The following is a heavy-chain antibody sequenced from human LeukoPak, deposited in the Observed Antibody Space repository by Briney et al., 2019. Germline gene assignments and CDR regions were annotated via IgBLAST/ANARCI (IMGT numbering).Heavy chain of an antibody. Sequence: ASVKLSCKASGSTFTSYGISWVRQAPGQGREWMGWISAYNGNTNYAQKLQGRVTMTTDTSTSTAYMELRSLRSDDTAVYYCARVRRYYDSSGYPYFDYWGQGTLVTVSS. D-gene: IGHD3-22*01. CDR3: ARVRRYYDSSGYPYFDY. CDR1: GSTFTSYG. V-gene: IGHV1-18*01. J-gene: IGHJ4*02. CDR2: ISAYNGNT.